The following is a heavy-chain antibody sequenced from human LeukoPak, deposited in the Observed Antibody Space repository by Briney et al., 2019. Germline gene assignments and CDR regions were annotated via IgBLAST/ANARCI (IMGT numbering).Heavy chain of an antibody. CDR2: ISGSGGST. Sequence: GGSLRLSCAASGFTFSSYAMSCVRQAPGKGLEWVSAISGSGGSTYYADSVKGRFTISRDNSKNTLYLQMNSLRAEDTAVYYCAKAYLGDFWSFDYWGQGTLVTVSS. D-gene: IGHD3-3*01. V-gene: IGHV3-23*01. J-gene: IGHJ4*02. CDR1: GFTFSSYA. CDR3: AKAYLGDFWSFDY.